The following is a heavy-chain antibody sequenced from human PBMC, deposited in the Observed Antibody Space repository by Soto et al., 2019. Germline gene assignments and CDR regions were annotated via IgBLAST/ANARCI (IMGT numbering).Heavy chain of an antibody. CDR3: AKDQGSGYDSPGYFDY. CDR1: GFTFSSYA. CDR2: ISGSGGST. D-gene: IGHD5-12*01. V-gene: IGHV3-23*01. Sequence: GGSLRLSCAASGFTFSSYAMSWVRQAPGKGLEWVSAISGSGGSTYYADSVKGRFTISRDNSKNTLYLQMNSLRAEDTAVYYCAKDQGSGYDSPGYFDYWGQGTLVTVSS. J-gene: IGHJ4*02.